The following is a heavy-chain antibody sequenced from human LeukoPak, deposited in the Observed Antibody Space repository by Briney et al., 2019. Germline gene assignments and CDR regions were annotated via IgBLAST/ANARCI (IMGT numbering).Heavy chain of an antibody. CDR2: IIPILGIA. J-gene: IGHJ6*02. Sequence: ASVKVSCKASRGTFSSYAISWVRQAPGQGLEWMGRIIPILGIANYAQKFQGRVTITADKSTSTAYMELSSLRSEDTAVYYCVRGGLRGSDRLGMDVWGQGTTVTVSS. CDR1: RGTFSSYA. D-gene: IGHD3-10*01. CDR3: VRGGLRGSDRLGMDV. V-gene: IGHV1-69*04.